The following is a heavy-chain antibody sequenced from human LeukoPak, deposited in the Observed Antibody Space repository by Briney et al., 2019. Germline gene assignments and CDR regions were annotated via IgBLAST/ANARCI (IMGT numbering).Heavy chain of an antibody. J-gene: IGHJ5*02. CDR3: AKDMRYYDILTGYDNWFDP. CDR1: GFTFDDYT. CDR2: ISWDGGST. D-gene: IGHD3-9*01. Sequence: PGGSLRLSCAASGFTFDDYTMHWVRQAPGKGLEWVSLISWDGGSTYYADSVKGRFTISRDNSKNSLYLQMNSLRTEDTALYYCAKDMRYYDILTGYDNWFDPWGQGTLVTVSS. V-gene: IGHV3-43*01.